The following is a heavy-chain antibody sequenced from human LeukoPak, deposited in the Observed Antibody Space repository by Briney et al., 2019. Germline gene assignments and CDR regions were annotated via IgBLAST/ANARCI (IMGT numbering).Heavy chain of an antibody. CDR1: GYTFTSYG. Sequence: GASVKVSCKASGYTFTSYGISWVRQAPGQGLEWMGWISAYNGNTNYAQKLQGRVTMTTDTSTSTAYMELRSLRSDDTAVYYCARSGWSPDYYYYYMDVWGKGTTVTVSS. CDR2: ISAYNGNT. D-gene: IGHD6-19*01. CDR3: ARSGWSPDYYYYYMDV. J-gene: IGHJ6*03. V-gene: IGHV1-18*01.